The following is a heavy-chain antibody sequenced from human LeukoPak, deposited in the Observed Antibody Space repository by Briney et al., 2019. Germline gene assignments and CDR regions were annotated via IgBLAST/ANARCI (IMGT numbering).Heavy chain of an antibody. D-gene: IGHD3-16*01. J-gene: IGHJ4*02. CDR2: ISYSGNT. V-gene: IGHV4-31*03. Sequence: SQTLFLTCTVSDASVTSYGYYWTWIRQHPGKGLEWIGYISYSGNTYYSSSLKSRANIALDSSTNQFSLRLRSVTAADTAMYYCATRMITVYYFDSWGQGTPVTVSS. CDR1: DASVTSYGYY. CDR3: ATRMITVYYFDS.